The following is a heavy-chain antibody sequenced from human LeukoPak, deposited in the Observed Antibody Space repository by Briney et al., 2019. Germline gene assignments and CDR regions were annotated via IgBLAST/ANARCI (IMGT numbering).Heavy chain of an antibody. V-gene: IGHV3-23*01. CDR3: AKDLLPYCSSTSCTNFDY. Sequence: GGSLRLSCAASGFTFSSYAMSWVRQAPGKGLEWVSAISGSGGSIYYADSVKGRFTISRDNSKNTLYLQMNSLRAEDTAVYYCAKDLLPYCSSTSCTNFDYWGQGTLVTVSS. CDR1: GFTFSSYA. J-gene: IGHJ4*02. CDR2: ISGSGGSI. D-gene: IGHD2-2*01.